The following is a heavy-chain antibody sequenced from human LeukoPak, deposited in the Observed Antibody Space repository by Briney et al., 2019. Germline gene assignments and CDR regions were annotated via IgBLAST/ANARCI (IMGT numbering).Heavy chain of an antibody. CDR2: ISHSGST. J-gene: IGHJ5*02. V-gene: IGHV4-38-2*02. D-gene: IGHD1-14*01. CDR3: ARVTSRLGWFDP. CDR1: GYSISSGYY. Sequence: PSEPLSLTCTVSGYSISSGYYWGWIRQPPGKGLEWIGSISHSGSTYYKPSLKSRVTISVDTSKNQLSLKLRSLTAADTAVYYCARVTSRLGWFDPWGQGTLVSVPS.